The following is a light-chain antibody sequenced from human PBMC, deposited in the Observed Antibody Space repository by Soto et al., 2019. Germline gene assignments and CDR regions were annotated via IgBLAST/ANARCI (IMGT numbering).Light chain of an antibody. CDR3: QRRSNWTAWT. CDR1: QSVSSN. Sequence: EIVMTQSPATLPVSPGEGVTLSCRASQSVSSNLAWYQQRPGQAPRLLIYGASNRATGIPARFSGSGSGTDFTLTISSLEPEDFAVYYCQRRSNWTAWTFGQWNKVDIK. V-gene: IGKV3-11*01. CDR2: GAS. J-gene: IGKJ1*01.